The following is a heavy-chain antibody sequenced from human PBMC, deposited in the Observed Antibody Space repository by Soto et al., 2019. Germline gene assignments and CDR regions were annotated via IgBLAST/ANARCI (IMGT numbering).Heavy chain of an antibody. D-gene: IGHD3-16*01. CDR2: IIPMFGIA. CDR3: ARGTPAPTYFFAS. CDR1: GGTSSSES. V-gene: IGHV1-69*02. Sequence: QVQLVQSGAEVKKPGSSVKVSCKASGGTSSSESISWLRQAPGQGLEWMGRIIPMFGIAKYPQRFQYRVTITADRSSHTAYMELSSLRSDDTAVYFCARGTPAPTYFFASWGQGTLVTVSS. J-gene: IGHJ5*01.